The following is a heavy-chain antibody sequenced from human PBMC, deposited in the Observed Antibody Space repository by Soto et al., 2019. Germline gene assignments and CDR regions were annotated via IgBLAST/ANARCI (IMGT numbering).Heavy chain of an antibody. V-gene: IGHV1-46*01. Sequence: ASVKVSCKASGNTFTSYYMHWVRQAPGQGLEWMGIINPSGGSTSYAQKFQGRVTMTRDTSTSTVYMGLSSLRSEDTAVYYCARDGPYTGARLEAFEIWGQGKIVTVSS. CDR1: GNTFTSYY. CDR3: ARDGPYTGARLEAFEI. J-gene: IGHJ3*02. CDR2: INPSGGST. D-gene: IGHD4-4*01.